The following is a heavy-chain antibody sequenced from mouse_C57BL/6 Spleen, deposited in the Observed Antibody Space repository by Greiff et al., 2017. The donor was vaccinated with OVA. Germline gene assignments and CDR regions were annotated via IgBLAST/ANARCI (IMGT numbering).Heavy chain of an antibody. CDR1: GFTFTDYY. CDR3: ARTPTASYAMDY. CDR2: IRNKANGYTT. V-gene: IGHV7-3*01. D-gene: IGHD4-1*02. J-gene: IGHJ4*01. Sequence: EVKLVESGGGLVQPGGSLSLSCAASGFTFTDYYMSWVRQPPGKALEWLGFIRNKANGYTTEYSASVMGRFTISRDNSQIILYLQMNALRAEDSATYYCARTPTASYAMDYWGQGTSVTVSS.